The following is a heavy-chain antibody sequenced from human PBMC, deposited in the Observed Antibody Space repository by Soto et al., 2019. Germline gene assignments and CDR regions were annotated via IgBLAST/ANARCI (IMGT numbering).Heavy chain of an antibody. D-gene: IGHD5-18*01. CDR2: ISAYNGNT. V-gene: IGHV1-18*01. Sequence: QVQLVQSGAEVKKPGASVKVSCKASGYTFTSYGISWVRQAPGQGLEWMGWISAYNGNTNYAQRLQGRVTMTKDTSTSTAYMELRSLRSDDTAVYYCASSLLVGYGLEGESDWGQGTLVTVSS. CDR3: ASSLLVGYGLEGESD. CDR1: GYTFTSYG. J-gene: IGHJ4*02.